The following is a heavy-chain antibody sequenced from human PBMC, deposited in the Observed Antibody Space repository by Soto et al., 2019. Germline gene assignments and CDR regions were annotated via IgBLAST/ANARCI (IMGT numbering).Heavy chain of an antibody. CDR1: GGTFSSYL. CDR2: INPTFVTA. D-gene: IGHD1-26*01. CDR3: AGDGGRHSGGIDY. V-gene: IGHV1-69*06. J-gene: IGHJ4*02. Sequence: QVQLVQSGAEVKKPGSSVKVSCKASGGTFSSYLINWVRRAPGQGLEWRGEINPTFVTANSAQKFRGRVTITADKSTGTAYMELGSLRSEDTAGYYWAGDGGRHSGGIDYWGQGTLVTVSS.